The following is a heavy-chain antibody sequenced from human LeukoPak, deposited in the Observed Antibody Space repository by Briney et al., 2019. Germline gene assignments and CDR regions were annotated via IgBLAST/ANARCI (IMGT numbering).Heavy chain of an antibody. J-gene: IGHJ4*02. CDR3: ASRGITTGDY. Sequence: SETLSLTCTVSGGSISSSSYYWGWIRQPPGKGLEWIGSIYCSGSTYYNPSLKSRVTISVDTSKNQFSLKLSSVTAADTAVYYCASRGITTGDYWGQGTLVTVSS. CDR2: IYCSGST. D-gene: IGHD3-22*01. CDR1: GGSISSSSYY. V-gene: IGHV4-39*01.